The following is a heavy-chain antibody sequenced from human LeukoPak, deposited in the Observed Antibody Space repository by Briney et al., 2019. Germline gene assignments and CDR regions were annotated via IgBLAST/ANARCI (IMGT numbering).Heavy chain of an antibody. D-gene: IGHD2-15*01. CDR3: ATETDSFFAY. J-gene: IGHJ4*02. CDR2: IYYSGST. CDR1: GGSISSSSYY. Sequence: SETLSLTCTVSGGSISSSSYYWGWIRQPPGKGLEWIGSIYYSGSTYYNPSLKSRVTISVDTSKNQFSLKLSSVTAADTAFYYCATETDSFFAYWGQGTLVTVSS. V-gene: IGHV4-39*02.